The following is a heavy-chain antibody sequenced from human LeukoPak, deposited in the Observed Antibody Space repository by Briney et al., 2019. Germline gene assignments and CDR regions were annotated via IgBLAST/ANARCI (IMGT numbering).Heavy chain of an antibody. Sequence: GGSLRLSCAASGFTFSSYGMHWVRQAPGKGLEWVAVISYDGSNKYYADSVKGRFTISRDNSKNTLYLQMNSLRAEDTAVYYCAKMDGDWLLYYYYYGMDVWGQGTTVTVSS. CDR3: AKMDGDWLLYYYYYGMDV. CDR2: ISYDGSNK. J-gene: IGHJ6*02. D-gene: IGHD3-9*01. CDR1: GFTFSSYG. V-gene: IGHV3-30*18.